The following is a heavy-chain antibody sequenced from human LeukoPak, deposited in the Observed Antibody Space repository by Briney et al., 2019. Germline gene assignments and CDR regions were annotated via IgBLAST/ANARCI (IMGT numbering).Heavy chain of an antibody. Sequence: SETLSLTCTVSGGSISSYFWTWIRQTPGRGLELIGYLNGRGTTIYRPSLKSRVTISLDRSNNQFSLNLTSVTAVDSAVYYCARGTTAASGSLDYWGQVILVTVSS. CDR1: GGSISSYF. V-gene: IGHV4-4*09. CDR3: ARGTTAASGSLDY. CDR2: LNGRGTT. D-gene: IGHD1-7*01. J-gene: IGHJ4*02.